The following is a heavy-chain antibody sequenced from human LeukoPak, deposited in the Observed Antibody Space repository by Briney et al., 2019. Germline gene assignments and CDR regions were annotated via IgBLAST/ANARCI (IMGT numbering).Heavy chain of an antibody. CDR2: IYSGGST. J-gene: IGHJ3*02. V-gene: IGHV3-53*01. CDR1: GVTFNNYA. D-gene: IGHD2-21*02. CDR3: ARAGDWSGLGAFDI. Sequence: GGSLRLSCAASGVTFNNYAMSWVRQAPGKGLEWVSVIYSGGSTYYADSVKGRFTISRDNSKNTLYLQMNSLRAGDTAVYYCARAGDWSGLGAFDIWGQGTMVTVSS.